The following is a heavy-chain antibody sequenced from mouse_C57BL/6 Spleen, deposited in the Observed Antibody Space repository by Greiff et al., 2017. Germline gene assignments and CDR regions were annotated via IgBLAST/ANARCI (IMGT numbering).Heavy chain of an antibody. V-gene: IGHV1-64*01. CDR1: GYTFTSSW. D-gene: IGHD2-12*01. CDR3: ARSYYSHCDY. Sequence: VQLKQPGAELVKPGASVKLSCKASGYTFTSSWMHWVKQRPGQGLEWIGMIHTNSGSTNYNEQFKSKDTLTVDKSSSTAYMQLSSLTSEDSAVYYWARSYYSHCDYWGQGTTLTVSS. J-gene: IGHJ2*01. CDR2: IHTNSGST.